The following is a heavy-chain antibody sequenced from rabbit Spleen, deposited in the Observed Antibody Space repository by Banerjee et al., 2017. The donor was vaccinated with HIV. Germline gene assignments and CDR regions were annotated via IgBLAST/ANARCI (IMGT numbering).Heavy chain of an antibody. Sequence: QELLVESGGGLVKPGAARTLTCKASGFDGSSSYLICWVRQAPGKGLEWIACIDVGRSGNTYYASWAKGRFTISKTSSTTVTLQMTSLTAADTATYFCARDAAGREDFNLWGQGTLVTVS. D-gene: IGHD4-2*01. CDR3: ARDAAGREDFNL. J-gene: IGHJ4*01. CDR2: IDVGRSGNT. CDR1: GFDGSSSYL. V-gene: IGHV1S45*01.